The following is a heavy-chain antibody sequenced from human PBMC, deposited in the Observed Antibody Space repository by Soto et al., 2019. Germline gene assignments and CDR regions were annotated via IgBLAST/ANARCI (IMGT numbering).Heavy chain of an antibody. CDR3: ARHRNGGWFNMDV. J-gene: IGHJ6*02. D-gene: IGHD6-19*01. CDR2: IWSDGNKE. CDR1: GFPFWHYG. V-gene: IGHV3-33*01. Sequence: QVHLVESWGGVVQPGRSLRLSCVGSGFPFWHYGIHWVRQAPGKGLEWVAVIWSDGNKESYADSVKGRFAISRDNSQDTLYLEMNSLRVEDTAVYFCARHRNGGWFNMDVWGQGTTVSVSS.